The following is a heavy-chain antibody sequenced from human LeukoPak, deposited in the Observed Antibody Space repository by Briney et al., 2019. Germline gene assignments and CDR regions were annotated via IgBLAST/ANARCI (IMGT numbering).Heavy chain of an antibody. CDR2: IYHSGST. J-gene: IGHJ6*03. Sequence: SETLSLTCTVSGYSISSGYYWGWIRQSPGKGLEWIGSIYHSGSTFYNPSLKSRVTISVDTSKNQFSLKLSSVTAADTAVYYCARGRRGYSYGYTGYYYYYMDVWGKGTTVTVSS. CDR1: GYSISSGYY. D-gene: IGHD5-18*01. CDR3: ARGRRGYSYGYTGYYYYYMDV. V-gene: IGHV4-38-2*02.